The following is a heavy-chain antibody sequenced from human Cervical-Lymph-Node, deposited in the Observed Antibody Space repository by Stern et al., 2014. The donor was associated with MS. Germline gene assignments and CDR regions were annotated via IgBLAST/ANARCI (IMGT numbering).Heavy chain of an antibody. CDR1: GSTLSEIS. V-gene: IGHV1-24*01. D-gene: IGHD2-21*02. CDR3: ATHRGRVTYYYGMDV. Sequence: VPLVESGAEVKKPGASVQVSCKVSGSTLSEISMHWVRQAPGKGLEWMGGFDPEHGETRYAQKFQGRVTMAEDRSTDTAYMELSSLRSEDTAVYYCATHRGRVTYYYGMDVWGQGTTVTVSS. CDR2: FDPEHGET. J-gene: IGHJ6*02.